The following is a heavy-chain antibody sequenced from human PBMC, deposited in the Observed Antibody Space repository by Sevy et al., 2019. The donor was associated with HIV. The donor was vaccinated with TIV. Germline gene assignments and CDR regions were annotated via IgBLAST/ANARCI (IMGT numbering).Heavy chain of an antibody. CDR2: IFPIFGTA. CDR3: ARAGYSSGWYPFDY. V-gene: IGHV1-69*06. D-gene: IGHD6-19*01. Sequence: ASVKVSCKASGGTFSSYAISWVRQAPGQGLEWMGGIFPIFGTANYAQKFQGRVTITADKSTSTAYMELSSLRSEDTAVYYCARAGYSSGWYPFDYWGQGTLVTVSS. J-gene: IGHJ4*02. CDR1: GGTFSSYA.